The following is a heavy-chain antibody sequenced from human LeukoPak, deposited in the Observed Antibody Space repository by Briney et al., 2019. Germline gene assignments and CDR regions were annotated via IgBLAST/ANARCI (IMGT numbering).Heavy chain of an antibody. CDR3: ARVRYYGSGSYRGWFDP. Sequence: SETLSLTCAVYGGSFSGYYWSWIRQPPGKGLEWIGEINHSGSTNYKPSLKSRVTISVDTSKNQFSLKLSSVTAADTAVYYCARVRYYGSGSYRGWFDPWGQGTLVTVSS. CDR2: INHSGST. J-gene: IGHJ5*02. D-gene: IGHD3-10*01. CDR1: GGSFSGYY. V-gene: IGHV4-34*01.